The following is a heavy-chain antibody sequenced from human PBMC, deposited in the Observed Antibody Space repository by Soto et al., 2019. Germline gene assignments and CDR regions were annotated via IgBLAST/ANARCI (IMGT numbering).Heavy chain of an antibody. CDR3: ARAGSIWELDF. CDR2: INAGNGNT. D-gene: IGHD6-13*01. CDR1: GYTFTAYA. J-gene: IGHJ4*02. Sequence: ASVKVSCKASGYTFTAYAIHWVRQAPGQSLEWMGWINAGNGNTKYSLSFQGRVTITRDTFASTAYMELSSLISEDTAVYYCARAGSIWELDFWGQGTLVTAPQ. V-gene: IGHV1-3*01.